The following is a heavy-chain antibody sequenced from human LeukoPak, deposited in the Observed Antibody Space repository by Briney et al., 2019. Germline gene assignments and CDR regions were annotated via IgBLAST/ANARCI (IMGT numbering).Heavy chain of an antibody. J-gene: IGHJ4*02. Sequence: AGTLSLTCSVSGGSISSSPWNWIRQPPGKGLEWIGYIYDTGSTNYNPSLKSRVTISLDTSKNQFSLRLSSVTAADTAVYYCARDVGATTSYFDYWGQGTLVTVSS. CDR1: GGSISSSP. V-gene: IGHV4-59*01. CDR2: IYDTGST. CDR3: ARDVGATTSYFDY. D-gene: IGHD1-26*01.